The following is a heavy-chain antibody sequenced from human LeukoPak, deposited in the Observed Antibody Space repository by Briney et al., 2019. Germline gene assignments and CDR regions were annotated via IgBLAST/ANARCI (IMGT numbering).Heavy chain of an antibody. CDR3: ARGDRYNWFDP. Sequence: SETLSLTCAVYGGSFSGYYWSWIRQPPGNGLEWIGEINHSGSTNYNPSLKSRVTISVDTSKNQFSLKLSSVTAADTAVYYCARGDRYNWFDPWGQGTLVTVSS. CDR2: INHSGST. J-gene: IGHJ5*02. CDR1: GGSFSGYY. V-gene: IGHV4-34*01.